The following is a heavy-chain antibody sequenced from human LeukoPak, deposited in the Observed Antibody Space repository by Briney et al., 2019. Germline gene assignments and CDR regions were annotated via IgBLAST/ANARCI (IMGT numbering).Heavy chain of an antibody. D-gene: IGHD3-9*01. CDR2: ISAYNGNT. Sequence: ASVKVSCKASGYTFTSYGISWVRQAPGQALEWMGWISAYNGNTNYAQKLQGRVTMTTDTSTSTAYMELRSLRSDDTAVYYCARFGFRPYYDILTGQWPYNWFDPWGQGTLVTVSS. V-gene: IGHV1-18*01. CDR1: GYTFTSYG. J-gene: IGHJ5*02. CDR3: ARFGFRPYYDILTGQWPYNWFDP.